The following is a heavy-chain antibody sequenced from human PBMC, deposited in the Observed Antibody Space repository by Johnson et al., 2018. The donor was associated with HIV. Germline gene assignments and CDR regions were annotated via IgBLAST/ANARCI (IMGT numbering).Heavy chain of an antibody. J-gene: IGHJ3*02. Sequence: QVQLVESGGGLVQPGGSLRLSCPGSGFTVSRNYMSWVRQAPGKGLEWVAVIRYDGSNKYYADSVKGRFTISRDNSKNTLYLQMNSLRAEDTAVYYCAKGLAAFFAFDIWGQGTMVTVSS. D-gene: IGHD3-3*01. V-gene: IGHV3-30*02. CDR1: GFTVSRNY. CDR3: AKGLAAFFAFDI. CDR2: IRYDGSNK.